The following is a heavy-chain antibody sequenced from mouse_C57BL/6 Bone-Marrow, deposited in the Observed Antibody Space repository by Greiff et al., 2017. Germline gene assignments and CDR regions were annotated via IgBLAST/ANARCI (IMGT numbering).Heavy chain of an antibody. J-gene: IGHJ1*03. CDR1: GYTFTSYW. CDR3: ARPYYSNYWYFDV. CDR2: IYPGSGST. Sequence: VQLQQSGAELVKPGASVKMSCKASGYTFTSYWIPWVKQRPGQGLEWIGDIYPGSGSTNYNEKFKRKATLTVDTSSSTAYMQLSSLTSEDSAVYYWARPYYSNYWYFDVWGTGTTVTVSS. V-gene: IGHV1-55*01. D-gene: IGHD2-5*01.